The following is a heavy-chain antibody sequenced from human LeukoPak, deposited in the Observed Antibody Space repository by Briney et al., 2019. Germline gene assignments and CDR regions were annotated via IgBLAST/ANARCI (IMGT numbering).Heavy chain of an antibody. V-gene: IGHV4-59*08. J-gene: IGHJ3*02. CDR2: IYYSGST. Sequence: SETLSLTCTVSGGSISSYYWSWVRQPPGKGLEWIGYIYYSGSTNYNPSLKSRVTVSVDTSKSQFSLRLSSVTAADTAVYYCAKSSSHSIDAFDIWGQGTMVTVFS. D-gene: IGHD2-15*01. CDR1: GGSISSYY. CDR3: AKSSSHSIDAFDI.